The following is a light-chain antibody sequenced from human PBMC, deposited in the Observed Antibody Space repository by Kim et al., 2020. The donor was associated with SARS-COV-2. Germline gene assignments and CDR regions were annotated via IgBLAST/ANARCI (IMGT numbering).Light chain of an antibody. CDR3: CARTSSYTYV. V-gene: IGLV2-14*03. CDR2: DVA. Sequence: QSALTQPASVSGSPGQSITISCTGTSSDIGNNKYVSWYQQRPGKVPTLIVYDVADRPSGVSSRFSGSKSGNTAFLTISGLQPEDESDYYCCARTSSYTYVVGSGTKVTVL. J-gene: IGLJ1*01. CDR1: SSDIGNNKY.